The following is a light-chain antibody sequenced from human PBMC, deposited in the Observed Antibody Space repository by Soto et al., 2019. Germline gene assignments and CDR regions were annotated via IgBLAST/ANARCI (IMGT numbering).Light chain of an antibody. CDR2: GAS. V-gene: IGKV3-15*01. Sequence: EIMMTQSPATLSVSPGDRATLSCRASQSVSSNLAWYQHKVGQAPRLVIYGASTRATGIPARFSGSGSGTEFTLTISSLQSEDFALYFCQQYNEWPRTFGQGTKVEV. J-gene: IGKJ1*01. CDR3: QQYNEWPRT. CDR1: QSVSSN.